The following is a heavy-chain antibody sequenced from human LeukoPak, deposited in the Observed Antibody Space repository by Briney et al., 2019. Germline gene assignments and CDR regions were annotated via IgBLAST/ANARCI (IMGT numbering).Heavy chain of an antibody. D-gene: IGHD3-10*01. CDR3: AKGGRYSCFDL. CDR2: IGGSGGNT. V-gene: IGHV3-23*01. CDR1: GFTFSTYA. Sequence: GGSLRLSCAASGFTFSTYAMSWVRQAPGKGLQWVSTIGGSGGNTYYADSVKGRFAISRDNSKNTLFLQLNSLRAEDTAVYYCAKGGRYSCFDLWGRGTLVTVSS. J-gene: IGHJ2*01.